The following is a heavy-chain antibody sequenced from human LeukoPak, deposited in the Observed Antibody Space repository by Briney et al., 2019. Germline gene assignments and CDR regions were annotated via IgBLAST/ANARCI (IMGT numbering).Heavy chain of an antibody. D-gene: IGHD2-21*02. CDR1: GYSFTSYW. J-gene: IGHJ4*02. V-gene: IGHV5-51*01. CDR3: ARQDCGGDCYSPDFDY. CDR2: IYPGDSDT. Sequence: GESLKISCKGSGYSFTSYWIGWVRQLPGKGLEWMGIIYPGDSDTRYSPSFQGQVTISADKSISTAYLQWSSLKASDTAVYYCARQDCGGDCYSPDFDYWGQGTLVTVSS.